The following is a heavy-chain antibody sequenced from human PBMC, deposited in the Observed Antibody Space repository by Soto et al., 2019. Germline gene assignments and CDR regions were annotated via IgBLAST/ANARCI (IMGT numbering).Heavy chain of an antibody. D-gene: IGHD3-10*01. V-gene: IGHV3-21*01. CDR1: GFTFSSYS. CDR3: ARDRITMVRGVITAGFDY. J-gene: IGHJ4*02. Sequence: PGGSLRLSCAASGFTFSSYSMNWVRQAPGKGLEWVSSISTSSSYIYYADSVKGRFTISRDNAKKSLYLQMNSLRAEDTAVYYCARDRITMVRGVITAGFDYWGQGTLVTVSS. CDR2: ISTSSSYI.